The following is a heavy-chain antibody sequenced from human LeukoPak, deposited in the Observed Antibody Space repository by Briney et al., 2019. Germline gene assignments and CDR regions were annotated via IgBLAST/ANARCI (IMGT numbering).Heavy chain of an antibody. CDR2: IYYSGST. CDR3: ARQKYYDILTGYSGLDY. Sequence: SETLSLTCTGSGGSISSSSYYWGWIRQPPGKGLEWIGSIYYSGSTYYNPSLKSRVTISVDTSKNQFSRKLSSVTAADTAVYYCARQKYYDILTGYSGLDYWGQGTLVTVSS. D-gene: IGHD3-9*01. V-gene: IGHV4-39*01. CDR1: GGSISSSSYY. J-gene: IGHJ4*02.